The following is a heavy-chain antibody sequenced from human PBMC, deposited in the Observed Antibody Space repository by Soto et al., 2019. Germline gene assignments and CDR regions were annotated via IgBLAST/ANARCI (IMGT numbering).Heavy chain of an antibody. D-gene: IGHD2-2*01. V-gene: IGHV1-69*01. CDR2: IIPIFETT. CDR1: VGTFSNYA. J-gene: IGHJ6*02. CDR3: ARDMIPAAISYRYYAMDV. Sequence: QVQLVQSGAEVKKPGSSVKVSCKASVGTFSNYAFSWVRQVPGQGLEWMGGIIPIFETTNYAQKFQGRVKITADESTSTTYMELSSLSSEDTAVFFCARDMIPAAISYRYYAMDVWGQGTTVTVSS.